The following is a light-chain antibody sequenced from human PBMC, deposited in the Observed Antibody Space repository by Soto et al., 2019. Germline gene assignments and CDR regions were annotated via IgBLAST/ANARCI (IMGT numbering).Light chain of an antibody. V-gene: IGKV2-28*01. J-gene: IGKJ3*01. Sequence: DIVLTQSPLSLPVNPGESASISCTSSQSLLQSDGYNYLDWYLQKPGQSPQILIYLGSTRATGVPERFSGRGSGTDFTMKISRVEAEVVVVYYRLQGLTGFTFGPGTKVDIK. CDR2: LGS. CDR3: LQGLTGFT. CDR1: QSLLQSDGYNY.